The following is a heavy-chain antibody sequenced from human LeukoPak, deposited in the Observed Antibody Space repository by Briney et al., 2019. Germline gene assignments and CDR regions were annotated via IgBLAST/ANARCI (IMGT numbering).Heavy chain of an antibody. Sequence: PSETLSLTCTVSGGSITIADYWWAWIRQPPGKGLEWTASIYYSGSTHYNPALQSRVHISVDTSKSQFSLKLSSVTAADTAVYYCARQIGRGLWAFDYWGQGIPVTVSS. CDR2: IYYSGST. D-gene: IGHD2-21*01. CDR3: ARQIGRGLWAFDY. J-gene: IGHJ4*02. CDR1: GGSITIADYW. V-gene: IGHV4-39*01.